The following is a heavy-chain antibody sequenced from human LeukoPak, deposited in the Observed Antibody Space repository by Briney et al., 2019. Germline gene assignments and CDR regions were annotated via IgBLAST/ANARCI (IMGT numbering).Heavy chain of an antibody. Sequence: ASVKVSCKASGYTFRDHHMHWVRQAPGQGLDRMGKIDPSGGSTTYAQNFQDRVTMTRDTSTSTVYMELNSLRSEDTAVYYCARDTYGSDYWGQGTLVTVSS. CDR2: IDPSGGST. CDR1: GYTFRDHH. J-gene: IGHJ4*02. CDR3: ARDTYGSDY. V-gene: IGHV1-46*01. D-gene: IGHD3-10*01.